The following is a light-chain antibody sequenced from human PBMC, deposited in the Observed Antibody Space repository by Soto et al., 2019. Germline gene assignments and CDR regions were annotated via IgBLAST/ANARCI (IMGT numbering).Light chain of an antibody. CDR3: MQALQTPRT. CDR1: QSLLHSNGYNY. V-gene: IGKV2-28*01. CDR2: LGS. Sequence: DIVMTQSPLSLPVTPGEPASISCRSSQSLLHSNGYNYLDWYLQKPGQSPQLLIYLGSNRASGVPDRFSGSGAGTDCTRKSSRVEAEDVGVYYCMQALQTPRTCGQGTKVEIK. J-gene: IGKJ1*01.